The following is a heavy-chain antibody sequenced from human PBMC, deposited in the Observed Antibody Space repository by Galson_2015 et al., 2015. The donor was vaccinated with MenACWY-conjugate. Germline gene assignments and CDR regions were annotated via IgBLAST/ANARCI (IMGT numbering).Heavy chain of an antibody. CDR3: ARDPVRGLDV. Sequence: SLRLSCAGSGFTFSNYWMAWVRQAPGKGLEWVANIRHDATETYCADSVKGRFTIYRDNANSRVYLRMTSLRVEDTAVYFCARDPVRGLDVWGQGTPVTVSS. CDR1: GFTFSNYW. V-gene: IGHV3-7*03. J-gene: IGHJ6*02. CDR2: IRHDATET.